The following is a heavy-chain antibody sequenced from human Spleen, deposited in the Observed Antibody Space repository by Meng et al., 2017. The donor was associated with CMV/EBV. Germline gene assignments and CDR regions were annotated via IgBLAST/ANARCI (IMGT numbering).Heavy chain of an antibody. CDR3: TKARSSSSRDAFDF. V-gene: IGHV3-43D*03. J-gene: IGHJ4*02. Sequence: GESLKISCAASGCTFDDYAMHWVRQAPGKGLEWVSLISWDGGSTYYADSVKGRFTISRDNSKNSLYLQMNSLRAEDTALYYCTKARSSSSRDAFDFWGQGTLVTVSS. CDR2: ISWDGGST. D-gene: IGHD6-6*01. CDR1: GCTFDDYA.